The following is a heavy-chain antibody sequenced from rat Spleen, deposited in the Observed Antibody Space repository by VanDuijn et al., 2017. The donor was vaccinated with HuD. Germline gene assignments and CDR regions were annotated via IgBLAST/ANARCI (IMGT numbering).Heavy chain of an antibody. Sequence: EVQLVESGGGLVQPGRSLKLSCVASGFTFSSYWMYWIRQAPGKGLEWVSSINPDGGSTYYPDSVKGRFTISRDNAQNTLYLQMDSLRSEDTATYYCTTDWELHYWGQGVMVTVSS. D-gene: IGHD5-1*01. CDR3: TTDWELHY. CDR2: INPDGGST. CDR1: GFTFSSYW. V-gene: IGHV5-58*01. J-gene: IGHJ2*01.